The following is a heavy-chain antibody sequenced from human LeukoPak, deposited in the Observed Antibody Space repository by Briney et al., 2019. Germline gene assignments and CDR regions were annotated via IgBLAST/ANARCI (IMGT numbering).Heavy chain of an antibody. D-gene: IGHD2-2*01. Sequence: SGGSLRLSCAASGFTFSSYAMSWVRLAPGKGLEWVSTISGSGDTTYYADSVRGRFTISRDNSKNTLYLQVNSLRAENTAVYYCAKTPQKYCSSTTCYPDYWGQGTLVTVSS. CDR1: GFTFSSYA. V-gene: IGHV3-23*01. CDR3: AKTPQKYCSSTTCYPDY. CDR2: ISGSGDTT. J-gene: IGHJ4*02.